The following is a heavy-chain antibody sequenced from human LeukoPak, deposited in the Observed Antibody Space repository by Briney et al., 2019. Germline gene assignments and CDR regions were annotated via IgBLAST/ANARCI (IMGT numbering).Heavy chain of an antibody. CDR3: ARGGVDTAMVKGPFDY. V-gene: IGHV1-2*04. D-gene: IGHD5-18*01. J-gene: IGHJ4*02. CDR1: GYTFTGYY. Sequence: ASVKVYCKASGYTFTGYYMHWVRQAPGQGLEWMGWINPNSGGTNYAQKFQGWVTMTRDTSISTAYMELSRLRSDDTAVYYCARGGVDTAMVKGPFDYWGQGTLVTVSS. CDR2: INPNSGGT.